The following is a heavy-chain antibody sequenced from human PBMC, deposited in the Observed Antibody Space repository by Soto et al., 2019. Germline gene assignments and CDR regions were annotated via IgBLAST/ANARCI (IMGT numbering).Heavy chain of an antibody. CDR3: TTEEVTMVRGVFMRGYDY. CDR1: GFTFSNAW. J-gene: IGHJ4*02. CDR2: IKSKTDGGTT. V-gene: IGHV3-15*07. Sequence: GGSLRLSCAASGFTFSNAWMNWVRQAPGKGLEWVGRIKSKTDGGTTDYAAPVKGRFTISRDDSKNTLYLQMNSLKTEDTAVYYCTTEEVTMVRGVFMRGYDYWGQGTLVTVSS. D-gene: IGHD3-10*01.